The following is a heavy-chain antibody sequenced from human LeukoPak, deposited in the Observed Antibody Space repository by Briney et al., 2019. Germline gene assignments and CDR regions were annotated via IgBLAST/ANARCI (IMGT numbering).Heavy chain of an antibody. Sequence: GGSLRLSCAASGFTFNNHGMSWVRQTPGKGLEWVSAISGRDGSTYSANSVKGRFIISRDNSKNTLFLQMNSLRAEDTAIYYCATSTPFWDYDSSGYYFPQFDYWGQGTLVTVSS. CDR2: ISGRDGST. CDR3: ATSTPFWDYDSSGYYFPQFDY. J-gene: IGHJ4*02. V-gene: IGHV3-23*01. D-gene: IGHD3-22*01. CDR1: GFTFNNHG.